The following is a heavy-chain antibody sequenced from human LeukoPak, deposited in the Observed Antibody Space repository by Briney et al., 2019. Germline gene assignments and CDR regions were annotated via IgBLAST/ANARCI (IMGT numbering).Heavy chain of an antibody. J-gene: IGHJ4*02. Sequence: ASVKVSCKASGYTFISYGISWVRQAPGQGLEWMGWISAYNGNTNYAQKLQGRVTMTTDTSTSTAYMELRSLRSDDTAVYYCARGHYDSSGYYSFDYWGQGTLVTVSS. D-gene: IGHD3-22*01. CDR1: GYTFISYG. V-gene: IGHV1-18*01. CDR2: ISAYNGNT. CDR3: ARGHYDSSGYYSFDY.